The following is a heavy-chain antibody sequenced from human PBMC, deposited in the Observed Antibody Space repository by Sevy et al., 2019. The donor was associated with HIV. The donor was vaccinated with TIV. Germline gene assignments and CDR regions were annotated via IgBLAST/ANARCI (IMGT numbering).Heavy chain of an antibody. Sequence: GGSLRLSCAASGFTFSNYAMTWVRQAPGKGLEWVSGISDSGSNTYYADSVKGRFTISRDDSKNTLYLQMNSLRAEDTAVYRCAKAHTSFDYWGPGTLVTVSS. CDR3: AKAHTSFDY. CDR1: GFTFSNYA. J-gene: IGHJ4*02. CDR2: ISDSGSNT. V-gene: IGHV3-23*01.